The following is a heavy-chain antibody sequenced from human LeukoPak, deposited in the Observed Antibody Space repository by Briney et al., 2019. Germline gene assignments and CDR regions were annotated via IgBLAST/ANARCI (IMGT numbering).Heavy chain of an antibody. Sequence: ASVKVSCKASGYTFTGYYMHWVRQAPGQGLEWMGRINPNSGGTKYAQKFQGRVTMTTDTSINTAYLELSRLRSDDTAVYYCARGYSSSWLDYWGQGTLATVSS. CDR3: ARGYSSSWLDY. CDR1: GYTFTGYY. CDR2: INPNSGGT. J-gene: IGHJ4*02. D-gene: IGHD6-13*01. V-gene: IGHV1-2*06.